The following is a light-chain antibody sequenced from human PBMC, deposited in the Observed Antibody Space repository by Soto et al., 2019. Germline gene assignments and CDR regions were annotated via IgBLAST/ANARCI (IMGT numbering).Light chain of an antibody. Sequence: EIVLTQSPGTLSLSPGERATLSCRASQSVSSNYLAWHQQKPGQAPRLLIYGASSRAAGIPDRFRGSGSGTDFTLTISRLEPEDFAVYYCQQYGSSPLTFGPGTKVDIK. CDR1: QSVSSNY. CDR3: QQYGSSPLT. J-gene: IGKJ3*01. CDR2: GAS. V-gene: IGKV3-20*01.